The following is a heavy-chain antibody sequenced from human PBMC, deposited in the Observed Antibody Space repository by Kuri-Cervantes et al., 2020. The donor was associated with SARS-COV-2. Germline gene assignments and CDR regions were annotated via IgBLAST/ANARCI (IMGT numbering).Heavy chain of an antibody. Sequence: SETLSLTCTVSGGSISSSSYYWGWIRQPPGKGLEWIGSIYYSGSTYYHPSLKRRVNISVDTSKNQFSLKLSSVTAADTAVYYCARQMMSSITIFGVVITRNWFDPCGQGTLVTVSS. CDR2: IYYSGST. CDR3: ARQMMSSITIFGVVITRNWFDP. D-gene: IGHD3-3*01. V-gene: IGHV4-39*01. CDR1: GGSISSSSYY. J-gene: IGHJ5*02.